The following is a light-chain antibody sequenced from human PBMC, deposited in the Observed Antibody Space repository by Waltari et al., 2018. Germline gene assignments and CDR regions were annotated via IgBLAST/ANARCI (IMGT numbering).Light chain of an antibody. CDR2: AAS. CDR3: QQYGSSPGT. V-gene: IGKV1-39*01. Sequence: DIQMTQSPSSLSASVGDRVTITCRASQSISSYLNWYQQKPGKAPKLLIYAASSLQSGVPSRFSGSGSGTDFTLTISRLEPEDFAVYYCQQYGSSPGTFGPGTKVEIK. J-gene: IGKJ1*01. CDR1: QSISSY.